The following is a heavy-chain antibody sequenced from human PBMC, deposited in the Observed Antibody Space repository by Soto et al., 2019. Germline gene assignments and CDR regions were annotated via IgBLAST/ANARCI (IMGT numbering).Heavy chain of an antibody. CDR3: ARDNDRLQLGGNYYYILDV. CDR2: IIPLFRTP. D-gene: IGHD4-4*01. V-gene: IGHV1-69*05. J-gene: IGHJ6*02. CDR1: GGTFSSSA. Sequence: QVQLVQSWAEMKEPGSSVKVSCKTSGGTFSSSAISWLRQAPGQGLEWMGGIIPLFRTPDYAQKFQGRVNXAXDXXTSTADMERRSLRSEDTAVYYCARDNDRLQLGGNYYYILDVWGQGTTITVSS.